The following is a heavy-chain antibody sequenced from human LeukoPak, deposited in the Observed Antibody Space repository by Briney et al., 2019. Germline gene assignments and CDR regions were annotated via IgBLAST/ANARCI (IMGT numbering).Heavy chain of an antibody. CDR1: GGAFSGYY. J-gene: IGHJ4*02. CDR2: INHSGST. D-gene: IGHD2-2*01. V-gene: IGHV4-34*01. Sequence: SQTLSLTCAVSGGAFSGYYWSWIRQPPGKGLEWIGEINHSGSTNYNPSLKSRVTISVDTSKNQSSLKLSSVTAADTAVYYCARRGVPAAIYYFDYWGQGTLVTVSS. CDR3: ARRGVPAAIYYFDY.